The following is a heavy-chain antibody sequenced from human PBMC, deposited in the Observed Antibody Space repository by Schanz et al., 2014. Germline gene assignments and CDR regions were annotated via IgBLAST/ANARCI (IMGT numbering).Heavy chain of an antibody. CDR2: ISGTTTYT. Sequence: GQLVESGGGLVKPGGSLRLSCAASGFTFSDYYMSWIRQAPGKGLEWVSYISGTTTYTNYADSVKGRFTISRDNAKNSLFLQMNRLRAEDTALYYCAIIGVMVAVAGTRADYWGQGTLVTVSS. D-gene: IGHD6-19*01. CDR3: AIIGVMVAVAGTRADY. J-gene: IGHJ4*02. CDR1: GFTFSDYY. V-gene: IGHV3-11*06.